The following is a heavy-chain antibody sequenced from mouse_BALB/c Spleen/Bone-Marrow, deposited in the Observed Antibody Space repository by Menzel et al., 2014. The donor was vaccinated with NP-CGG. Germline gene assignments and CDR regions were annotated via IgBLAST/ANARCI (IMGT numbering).Heavy chain of an antibody. CDR2: ISCYNGAT. CDR3: VKGVYGNPFAY. V-gene: IGHV1S34*01. J-gene: IGHJ3*01. D-gene: IGHD2-1*01. CDR1: GYSFTGYY. Sequence: LVKTGASVKISCKASGYSFTGYYMHWVKQSYGKSLEWIGYISCYNGATSYNQKFKGKATFTVDTSSSTAYMQFNSLTSEDSAVYYCVKGVYGNPFAYWGQGTLVTVSA.